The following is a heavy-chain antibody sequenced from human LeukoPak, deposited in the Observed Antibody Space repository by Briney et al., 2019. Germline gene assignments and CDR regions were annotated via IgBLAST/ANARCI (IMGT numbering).Heavy chain of an antibody. D-gene: IGHD1-26*01. CDR1: GYSISSGYY. Sequence: SETLSLTCTVSGYSISSGYYWGWIRQPPGKGLAWIGSIYHSGSTYYNPSLKSRVTISVATSKNQFSLKLSSVTVADTAVYYCARVRAGWELLDYWGQGTLVTVSS. J-gene: IGHJ4*02. V-gene: IGHV4-38-2*02. CDR2: IYHSGST. CDR3: ARVRAGWELLDY.